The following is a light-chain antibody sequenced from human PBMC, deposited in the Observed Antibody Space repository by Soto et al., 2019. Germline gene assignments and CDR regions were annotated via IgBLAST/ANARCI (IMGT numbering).Light chain of an antibody. J-gene: IGKJ1*01. Sequence: EIQMTQSPSTLSASVGDTVSVTCRASEDVAKSLAWHQQKPGRAPEILISDASDLKGGVPSGFRGSGSGTDCTLTISGRQPEEAATYYCQQDKAWGTSGQGTKVEIK. V-gene: IGKV1-5*01. CDR2: DAS. CDR3: QQDKAWGT. CDR1: EDVAKS.